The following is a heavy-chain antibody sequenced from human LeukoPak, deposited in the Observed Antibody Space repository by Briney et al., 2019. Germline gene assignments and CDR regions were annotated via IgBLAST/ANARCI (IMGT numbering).Heavy chain of an antibody. Sequence: GGSLRLSCAASGFTFSNYVLSWVRQAPGKGLEWVSGISDSGTGTYFVDSVKGRFTISRDNARTSLYLQMNSLRVEDTGVYYCARGDPHADLWGQGTLVTVSS. J-gene: IGHJ5*02. CDR3: ARGDPHADL. CDR2: ISDSGTGT. V-gene: IGHV3-23*01. CDR1: GFTFSNYV.